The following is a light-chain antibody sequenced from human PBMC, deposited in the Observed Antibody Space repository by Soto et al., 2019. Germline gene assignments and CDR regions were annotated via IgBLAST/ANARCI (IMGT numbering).Light chain of an antibody. CDR1: ESVGSN. CDR3: QQYNNRPPRT. V-gene: IGKV3-15*01. Sequence: EIEMTQSPATMSVSPGERVTLSCRASESVGSNLAWYQQKIGQAPRLLLYGASLRATGIPARFSGSGSGTEFTITISSLQSEDFAIYYCQQYNNRPPRTFGQGTKVQVK. CDR2: GAS. J-gene: IGKJ1*01.